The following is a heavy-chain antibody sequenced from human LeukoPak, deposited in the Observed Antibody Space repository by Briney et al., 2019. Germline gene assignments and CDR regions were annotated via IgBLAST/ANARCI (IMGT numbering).Heavy chain of an antibody. CDR1: GSSISSSNYY. V-gene: IGHV4-39*01. Sequence: SETLSLTCTVSGSSISSSNYYWGWIRQPPGKGLEWIGSIFYTGNTYDNPSLKSRVIMSVDTSKNQFSLKLSSVTAADTAMYYCARLGPYYDFWSGYLPIDYWGQGTLVTVSS. CDR2: IFYTGNT. D-gene: IGHD3-3*01. J-gene: IGHJ4*02. CDR3: ARLGPYYDFWSGYLPIDY.